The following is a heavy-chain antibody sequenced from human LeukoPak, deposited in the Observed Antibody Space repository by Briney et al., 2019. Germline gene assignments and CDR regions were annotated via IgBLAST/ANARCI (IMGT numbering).Heavy chain of an antibody. CDR2: ISSSISTK. D-gene: IGHD6-19*01. J-gene: IGHJ3*02. Sequence: GGSLRLSCAASGFTFSSYWMQWVRQAPGKGLEWVSYISSSISTKYYADSVKGRFTISRDNAKNSLYLQMNSLRDEDTAVYYCARDQYSGHWFYAFDIWGQGTMVTVSS. CDR3: ARDQYSGHWFYAFDI. CDR1: GFTFSSYW. V-gene: IGHV3-48*02.